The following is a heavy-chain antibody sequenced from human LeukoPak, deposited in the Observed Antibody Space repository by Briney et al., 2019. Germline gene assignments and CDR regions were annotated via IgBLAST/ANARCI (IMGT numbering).Heavy chain of an antibody. CDR2: INGNDGST. CDR3: AKDMAQSAYISLEG. J-gene: IGHJ4*02. V-gene: IGHV3-23*01. Sequence: GGSLRLSCAASGFIFSNYAMTWVRQAPGKGLEWVSSINGNDGSTYYADSVKGRFTISRDNSKNTLYLQMNSLRAGDTAVYYCAKDMAQSAYISLEGWGQGTLVTVSS. CDR1: GFIFSNYA. D-gene: IGHD3-16*01.